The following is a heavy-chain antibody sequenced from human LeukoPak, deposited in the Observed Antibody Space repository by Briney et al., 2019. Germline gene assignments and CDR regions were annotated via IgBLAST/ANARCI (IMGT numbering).Heavy chain of an antibody. CDR2: IKQDGSEK. Sequence: GGSLRLSCAASGFTFSSYWMSWVRQAPGKGLEWVANIKQDGSEKYYVDSVKGRFTISRDNAKNSLYLQMNSLRAEDTAVYYCARDVNGGYHLFTENHSGQGTLVTV. V-gene: IGHV3-7*04. D-gene: IGHD3-22*01. CDR3: ARDVNGGYHLFTENH. J-gene: IGHJ5*02. CDR1: GFTFSSYW.